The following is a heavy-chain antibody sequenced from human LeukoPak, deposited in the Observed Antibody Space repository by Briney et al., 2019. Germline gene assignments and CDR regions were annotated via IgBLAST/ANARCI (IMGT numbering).Heavy chain of an antibody. Sequence: GASVTVSCKASGGTFSSYAISWVRQAPGQGLEWMGGIIPIFGTANYAQKFQGRVTITADESTSTAYMELSSLRSEDTAVYYCARADYGDYVYGKDVWGQGTTVTVSS. J-gene: IGHJ6*02. V-gene: IGHV1-69*13. CDR2: IIPIFGTA. CDR1: GGTFSSYA. D-gene: IGHD4-17*01. CDR3: ARADYGDYVYGKDV.